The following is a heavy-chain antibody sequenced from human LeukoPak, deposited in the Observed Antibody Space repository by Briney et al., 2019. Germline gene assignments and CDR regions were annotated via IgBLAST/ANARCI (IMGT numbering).Heavy chain of an antibody. D-gene: IGHD1-26*01. CDR1: GFTFSSYW. CDR3: TRVQLSYGLYFDY. CDR2: INSDGSST. V-gene: IGHV3-74*01. Sequence: PGGSLRLSCAASGFTFSSYWMHWVRQAPGKRLVWVSRINSDGSSTSYADSVKGRFTISRDNAKNTLYLQMNSLRAEDTAVYYCTRVQLSYGLYFDYWGQGTLVTVSS. J-gene: IGHJ4*02.